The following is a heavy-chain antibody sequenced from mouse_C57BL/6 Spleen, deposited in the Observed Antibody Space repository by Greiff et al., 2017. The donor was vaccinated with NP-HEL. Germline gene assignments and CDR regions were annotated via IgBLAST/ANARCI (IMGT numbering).Heavy chain of an antibody. Sequence: VQLQQSGAELVKPGASVKISCKASGYAFSSYWMNWVKQRPGKGLEWIGQIYPGDGATNYNGKFKGKAKLTANKSSSTAYMQLSSLTSEDAAVYFCASYYYYGSRGAMDYWGQGTSVTVSS. V-gene: IGHV1-80*01. CDR3: ASYYYYGSRGAMDY. D-gene: IGHD1-1*01. CDR2: IYPGDGAT. CDR1: GYAFSSYW. J-gene: IGHJ4*01.